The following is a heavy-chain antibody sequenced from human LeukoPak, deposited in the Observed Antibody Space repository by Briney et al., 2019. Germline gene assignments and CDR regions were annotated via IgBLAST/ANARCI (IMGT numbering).Heavy chain of an antibody. V-gene: IGHV3-23*01. D-gene: IGHD1-14*01. J-gene: IGHJ4*02. CDR2: ISDSGGST. CDR1: GFTFSNYA. Sequence: GGSLRLSRAASGFTFSNYAMSWVRQAPGKGLEWVSTISDSGGSTYYADSVKGRFTISRDNSKNTLYLQMNSLRAEDTAVYYCARATHQNRADWGQGTLVTVSS. CDR3: ARATHQNRAD.